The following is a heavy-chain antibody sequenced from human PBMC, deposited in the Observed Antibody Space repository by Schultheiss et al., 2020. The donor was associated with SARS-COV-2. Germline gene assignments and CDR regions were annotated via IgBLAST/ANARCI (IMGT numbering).Heavy chain of an antibody. D-gene: IGHD2-15*01. CDR2: ISGSGGST. CDR3: TTCQDIVVVVAANPAFDI. V-gene: IGHV3-23*01. CDR1: GFTFGDYA. Sequence: GGSLRLSCTASGFTFGDYAMSWFRQAPGKGLEWVSAISGSGGSTYYADSVKGRFTISRDNSKNTLYLQMNSLKTEDTAVYYCTTCQDIVVVVAANPAFDIWGQGTMVTVSS. J-gene: IGHJ3*02.